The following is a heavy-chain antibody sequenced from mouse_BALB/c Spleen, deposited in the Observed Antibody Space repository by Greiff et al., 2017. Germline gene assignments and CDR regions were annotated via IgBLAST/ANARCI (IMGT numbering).Heavy chain of an antibody. J-gene: IGHJ4*01. V-gene: IGHV1-5*01. CDR1: GYTFTSYW. D-gene: IGHD2-3*01. CDR3: TRYGYYDYYAMDY. Sequence: VQLQQSGTVLARPGASVKMSCKASGYTFTSYWMHWVKQRPGQGLEWIGAIYPGNSDTSYNQKFKGKAKLTAVTSTSTAYMELSSLTNEDSAVYYCTRYGYYDYYAMDYWGQGTSVTVSS. CDR2: IYPGNSDT.